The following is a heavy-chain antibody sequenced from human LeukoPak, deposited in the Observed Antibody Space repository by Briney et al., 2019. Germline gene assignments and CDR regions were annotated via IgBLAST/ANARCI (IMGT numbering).Heavy chain of an antibody. V-gene: IGHV3-30*18. Sequence: GGSLRLSCAASGFTFSRYTMNWVRQAPGKGLEWVAVISSDGTNKYYADSVKGRFTISRDNSKSTLYLQMNSLRAEDTAVYYCAKDWATLDYWGQGTLVTVSS. CDR3: AKDWATLDY. CDR2: ISSDGTNK. D-gene: IGHD2-15*01. J-gene: IGHJ4*02. CDR1: GFTFSRYT.